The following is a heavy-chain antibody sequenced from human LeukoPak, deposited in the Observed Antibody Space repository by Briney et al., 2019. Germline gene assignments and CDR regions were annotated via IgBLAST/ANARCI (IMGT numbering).Heavy chain of an antibody. J-gene: IGHJ4*02. Sequence: ASVKVSCKASGYTFTGYYMHWVRQAPGQGLEWMGWINPNSGGTNYAQKFQGRVTMTRDTSISTAYMELSRLRSDDTAVYYCARGPYSYGYAPVYWGQGTLVTVSS. CDR3: ARGPYSYGYAPVY. V-gene: IGHV1-2*02. D-gene: IGHD5-18*01. CDR2: INPNSGGT. CDR1: GYTFTGYY.